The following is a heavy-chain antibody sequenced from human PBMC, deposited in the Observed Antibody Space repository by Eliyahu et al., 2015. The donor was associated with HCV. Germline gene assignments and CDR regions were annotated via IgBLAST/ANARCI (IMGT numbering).Heavy chain of an antibody. Sequence: QITLKESGPTLVKPTQTLTLTCTFSGFSLSTSGVGVGWIRQPPGKALEWLALIYWDDDKRYSPSLKSRLTITKDTSKNQVVLTMTNMDPVDTATYYCAHRRSYYYGSVGGLIDYWGQGTLVTVSS. D-gene: IGHD3-10*01. CDR2: IYWDDDK. CDR1: GFSLSTSGVG. V-gene: IGHV2-5*02. J-gene: IGHJ4*02. CDR3: AHRRSYYYGSVGGLIDY.